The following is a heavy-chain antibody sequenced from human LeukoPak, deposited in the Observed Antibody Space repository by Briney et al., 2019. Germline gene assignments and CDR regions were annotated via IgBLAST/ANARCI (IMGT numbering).Heavy chain of an antibody. CDR3: ARDYGGNSGWFDP. CDR1: GYTFTSYY. Sequence: ASVKVSCKASGYTFTSYYLHWVRQAPGQGLEWMGIINPSGGSTGYAQKFQGRVTMTRNSFISTAYMELSSLRSEDTAVYYCARDYGGNSGWFDPWGQGTLVTVSS. CDR2: INPSGGST. V-gene: IGHV1-46*01. D-gene: IGHD4-23*01. J-gene: IGHJ5*02.